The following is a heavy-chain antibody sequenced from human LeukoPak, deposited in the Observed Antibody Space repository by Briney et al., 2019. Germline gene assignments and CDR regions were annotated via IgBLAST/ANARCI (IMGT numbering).Heavy chain of an antibody. CDR2: IRNKGDSYAT. V-gene: IGHV3-73*01. J-gene: IGHJ4*02. Sequence: GGSLKLSCAASGFSFSGSVIHWVRQASGKGLEWVGRIRNKGDSYATGYGASVKGRFTISRDDSKNTAYLQMNSLKTEDTAVYYCTRQVVGGAGHDYWGQGTLVTVSS. CDR3: TRQVVGGAGHDY. D-gene: IGHD3-16*01. CDR1: GFSFSGSV.